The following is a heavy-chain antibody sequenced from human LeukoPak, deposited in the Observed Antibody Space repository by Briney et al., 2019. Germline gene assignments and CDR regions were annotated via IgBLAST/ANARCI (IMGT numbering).Heavy chain of an antibody. CDR1: GFTFSSYS. D-gene: IGHD6-13*01. CDR2: ISSSTI. CDR3: ARDDSSWHYYYYYYMDV. J-gene: IGHJ6*03. Sequence: GGSLRLSCAASGFTFSSYSMNWVRQAPGKGLEWVSYISSSTIYYADSVKGRFTISRDNAKNSLYLQMNSLRAEDTAVYYCARDDSSWHYYYYYYMDVWGKGTTVTVSS. V-gene: IGHV3-48*01.